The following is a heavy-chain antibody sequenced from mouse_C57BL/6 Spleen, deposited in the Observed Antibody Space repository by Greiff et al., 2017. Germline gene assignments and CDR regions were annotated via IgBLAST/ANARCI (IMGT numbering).Heavy chain of an antibody. V-gene: IGHV14-1*01. CDR3: TTAYVERYAMDY. J-gene: IGHJ4*01. CDR1: GFNINDYY. Sequence: VQLQQSGAELVRPGASVKLSCTASGFNINDYYMHWVKQTPEQGLEWIGTIDPETGGTESAQKFQGKATLTADTSSNTAYLQLRSLTSDDTAVYYCTTAYVERYAMDYWGQGTSVTVSS. CDR2: IDPETGGT.